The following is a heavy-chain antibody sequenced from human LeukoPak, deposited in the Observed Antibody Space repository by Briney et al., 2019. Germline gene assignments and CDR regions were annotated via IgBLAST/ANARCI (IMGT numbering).Heavy chain of an antibody. J-gene: IGHJ5*02. Sequence: SETLSLTCAVYGGSFSGYYWSWIRQPPGKGLEWIGEINHSGSTNYNPSLKSRVTISVDTSKNQFSLKLSSVTAADTAVYYCARGPAAIHDRFDPWGQGTLVTVSS. CDR3: ARGPAAIHDRFDP. V-gene: IGHV4-34*01. CDR1: GGSFSGYY. D-gene: IGHD2-2*01. CDR2: INHSGST.